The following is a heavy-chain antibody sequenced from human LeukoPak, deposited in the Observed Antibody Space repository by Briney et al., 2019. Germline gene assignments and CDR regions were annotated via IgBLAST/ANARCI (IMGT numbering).Heavy chain of an antibody. Sequence: ASVKVSCKVSGYTLTELSMHWVRQAPGQGLEWMGIINPSGGSTSYAQKFQGRVTMTRDTSTSTVYMELSSLRSEDTAVYYCARERGMATIFDYWGQGTLVTVSS. CDR1: GYTLTELS. D-gene: IGHD5-24*01. V-gene: IGHV1-46*01. CDR2: INPSGGST. J-gene: IGHJ4*02. CDR3: ARERGMATIFDY.